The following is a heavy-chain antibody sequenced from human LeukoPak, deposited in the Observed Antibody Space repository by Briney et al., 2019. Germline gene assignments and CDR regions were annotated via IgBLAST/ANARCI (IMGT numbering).Heavy chain of an antibody. CDR2: MSPNSGNT. CDR1: GYTFTSYD. CDR3: ARGPYYDFWSGYYYYFDY. J-gene: IGHJ4*02. D-gene: IGHD3-3*01. Sequence: ASVKVSCKASGYTFTSYDINWVRQATGQGLEWMGWMSPNSGNTGYAQKFQGRVTMTRNTSISTAYMELSSLRSEDTAVYYCARGPYYDFWSGYYYYFDYWGQGTLVTVSS. V-gene: IGHV1-8*01.